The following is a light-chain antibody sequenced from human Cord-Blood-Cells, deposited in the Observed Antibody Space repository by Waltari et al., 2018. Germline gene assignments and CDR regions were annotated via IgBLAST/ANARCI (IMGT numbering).Light chain of an antibody. CDR3: QQRSNWLT. CDR1: QSVSSY. J-gene: IGKJ4*01. V-gene: IGKV3-11*01. CDR2: DAS. Sequence: EIVLTQSPATLSLSPGERATLSCRASQSVSSYLAWYQQKPGQAPRLLIYDASNMATDIPARFSGSGSGTDFTLTISSLEPEYFAVYYCQQRSNWLTFGGGTKVEIK.